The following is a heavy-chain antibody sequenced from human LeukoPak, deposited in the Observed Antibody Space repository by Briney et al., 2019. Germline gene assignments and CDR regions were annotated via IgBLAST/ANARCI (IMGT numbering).Heavy chain of an antibody. CDR1: GGSISSYY. CDR2: IYSSGTT. D-gene: IGHD3-22*01. Sequence: PSETLSLTCTVSGGSISSYYWSWIRQPAGKGLEWIGRIYSSGTTNYNPSLKSRVTMSPDTSKNQFSLKLTSVTAADTAVYYCARAGDSSGYYWVFDYWGQGTLVTLS. CDR3: ARAGDSSGYYWVFDY. J-gene: IGHJ4*02. V-gene: IGHV4-4*07.